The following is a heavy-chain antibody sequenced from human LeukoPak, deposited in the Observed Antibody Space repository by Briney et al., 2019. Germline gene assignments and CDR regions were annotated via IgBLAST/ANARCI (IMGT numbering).Heavy chain of an antibody. Sequence: PGGSLRLSRAASGFTFSNYAMHWVRQAPGKGLEWVAVISFDRSDKYYADSVKGRFTISRDNSKNTLYLQMNSLRAEDTAVYYCASRWYFDLWGRGTLVSVSS. CDR1: GFTFSNYA. V-gene: IGHV3-30*04. CDR2: ISFDRSDK. CDR3: ASRWYFDL. J-gene: IGHJ2*01.